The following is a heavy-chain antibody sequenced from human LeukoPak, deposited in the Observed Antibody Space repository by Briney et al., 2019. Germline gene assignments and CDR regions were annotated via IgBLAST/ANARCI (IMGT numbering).Heavy chain of an antibody. V-gene: IGHV1-3*01. CDR3: ARTYYYGSGSYYNGGVDY. D-gene: IGHD3-10*01. CDR2: INAGNGNT. CDR1: GYTFTTYA. J-gene: IGHJ4*02. Sequence: PAASVKVSCKASGYTFTTYAMHWVRQAPGQRLDWMRWINAGNGNTKYSQKFQDRVSITRDTSASTAYMELSSLRSEDTAVYYCARTYYYGSGSYYNGGVDYWGQGTLVTVSS.